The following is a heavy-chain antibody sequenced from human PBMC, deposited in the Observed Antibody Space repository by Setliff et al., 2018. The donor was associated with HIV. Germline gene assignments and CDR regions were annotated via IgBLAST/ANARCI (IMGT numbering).Heavy chain of an antibody. Sequence: GGSLRLSCAASGFTFSDYAMNWVRQTPGKGLEWVSGIGGSDGRTWYEDSVKGRFTISRDNSKDTLYLQMNSLRAEDTAVYYCTKCEFGSDASDIWGQGTMVTVSS. V-gene: IGHV3-23*01. J-gene: IGHJ3*02. CDR3: TKCEFGSDASDI. CDR1: GFTFSDYA. D-gene: IGHD3-10*01. CDR2: IGGSDGRT.